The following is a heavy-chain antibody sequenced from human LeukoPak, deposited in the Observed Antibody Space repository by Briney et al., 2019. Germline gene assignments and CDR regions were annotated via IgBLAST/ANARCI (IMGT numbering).Heavy chain of an antibody. CDR2: ISPYRGDT. CDR1: GYTFNIYG. D-gene: IGHD3-22*01. CDR3: ARQVLIVGGRYGMDV. V-gene: IGHV1-18*01. J-gene: IGHJ6*02. Sequence: GASVKVSCTASGYTFNIYGISWVRQAPGQGREGMGWISPYRGDTEYAQKIQGRVSMTTDTSTSTAYMELRSLRSDDTAVYYCARQVLIVGGRYGMDVWGQGTTVTVSS.